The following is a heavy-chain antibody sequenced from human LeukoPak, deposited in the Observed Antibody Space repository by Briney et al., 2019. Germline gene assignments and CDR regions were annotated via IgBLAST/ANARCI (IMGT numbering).Heavy chain of an antibody. CDR2: IYRSGLT. Sequence: PSETLSLTCTVSGGSISSYYWSWIRQPAGKGLEWIGRIYRSGLTNYNPSLKSRVSMSLDTSKNQFSLNLTSVTAADTGVYYCARDGGVRATPSMDVWGQETTVIVSS. J-gene: IGHJ6*02. V-gene: IGHV4-4*07. CDR3: ARDGGVRATPSMDV. CDR1: GGSISSYY. D-gene: IGHD2-8*01.